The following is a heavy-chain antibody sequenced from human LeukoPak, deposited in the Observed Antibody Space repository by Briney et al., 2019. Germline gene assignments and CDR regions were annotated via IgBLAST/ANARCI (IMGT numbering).Heavy chain of an antibody. J-gene: IGHJ4*02. D-gene: IGHD6-13*01. V-gene: IGHV2-70*11. Sequence: SGPALVKPTQTLTLTCTFSGFSLSSSGMCVNWIRQPPGKALVWLARIDWYDDKYYSTSLKTRLTISKDTSKNQVVLTMTNMDPVDTATYYCARGSIVAAGKYYFHYWGQGTLVTVSS. CDR2: IDWYDDK. CDR3: ARGSIVAAGKYYFHY. CDR1: GFSLSSSGMC.